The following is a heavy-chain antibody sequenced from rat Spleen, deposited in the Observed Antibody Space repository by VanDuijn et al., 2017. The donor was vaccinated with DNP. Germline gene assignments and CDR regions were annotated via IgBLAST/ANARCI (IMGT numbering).Heavy chain of an antibody. J-gene: IGHJ2*01. CDR3: ARLRFGESDNWGYYFDY. CDR1: GFTFSNYD. CDR2: ISTGGGNT. V-gene: IGHV5S11*01. D-gene: IGHD5-1*01. Sequence: EVLLVESGGGLVQPGRSLKLSCAASGFTFSNYDMAWVRQAPTKGLEWVASISTGGGNTYYRDSVKGRFTISRDNAKSTLYLQMDSLRSEETATYYCARLRFGESDNWGYYFDYWGQGVMVTVSS.